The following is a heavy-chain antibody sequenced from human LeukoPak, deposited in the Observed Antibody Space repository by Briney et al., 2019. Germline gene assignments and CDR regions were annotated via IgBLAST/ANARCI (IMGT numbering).Heavy chain of an antibody. D-gene: IGHD2-21*02. CDR2: ISYDGSNK. CDR3: AKAMGPVAYCGGDCYGGYFDY. Sequence: GGSLRLSCAASGFTFSSYAMHWVRQAPGKGLEWVAVISYDGSNKYSADSVKGRFTISRDNSKNTLYLQMNSLRAEDTAVYYCAKAMGPVAYCGGDCYGGYFDYWGQGTLVTVSS. CDR1: GFTFSSYA. J-gene: IGHJ4*02. V-gene: IGHV3-30-3*01.